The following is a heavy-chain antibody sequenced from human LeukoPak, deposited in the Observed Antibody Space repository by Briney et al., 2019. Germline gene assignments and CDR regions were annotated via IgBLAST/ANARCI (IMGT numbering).Heavy chain of an antibody. CDR2: INPSGGST. D-gene: IGHD3-10*01. Sequence: ASVKVSCKASGYTFTSYYMHWVRQAPGQGLEWRGIINPSGGSTSYAQKFQGRVTMTRDTSTSTVYMDLSSLRSEDTAVYYCARASPSPGFDYWGQGTLVTVS. CDR3: ARASPSPGFDY. CDR1: GYTFTSYY. V-gene: IGHV1-46*01. J-gene: IGHJ4*02.